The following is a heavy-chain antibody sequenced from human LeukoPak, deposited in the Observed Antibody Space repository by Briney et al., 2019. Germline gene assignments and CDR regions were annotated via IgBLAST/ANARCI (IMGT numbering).Heavy chain of an antibody. CDR1: GYTFTSYD. CDR3: ARKRPPYSSGWGISFDP. Sequence: ASVKVSCKASGYTFTSYDINWVRQATGQGPEWMGWMNPNSGNTGYAQKFQGRVTMTRNTSISTAYMELSSLRSEDTAVYYCARKRPPYSSGWGISFDPWGEGTLVTVS. CDR2: MNPNSGNT. V-gene: IGHV1-8*01. J-gene: IGHJ5*02. D-gene: IGHD6-19*01.